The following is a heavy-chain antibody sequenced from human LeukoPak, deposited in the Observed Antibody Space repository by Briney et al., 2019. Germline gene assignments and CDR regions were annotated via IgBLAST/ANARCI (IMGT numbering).Heavy chain of an antibody. CDR3: STDSGRSYFYFDF. Sequence: ASVKVSCKISGFGLSVLSIHWMRQAPGKGLEWVGGIRPETGEPIFAQKFRGRVTITEDTFTDTGYLELRGLTSEGTAVYYCSTDSGRSYFYFDFWGRGTLVTVSS. CDR2: IRPETGEP. V-gene: IGHV1-24*01. CDR1: GFGLSVLS. D-gene: IGHD3-10*01. J-gene: IGHJ4*02.